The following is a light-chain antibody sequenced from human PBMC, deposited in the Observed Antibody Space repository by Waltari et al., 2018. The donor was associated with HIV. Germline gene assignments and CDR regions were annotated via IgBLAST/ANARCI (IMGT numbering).Light chain of an antibody. J-gene: IGLJ2*01. CDR3: AAWDDSLNGHVL. Sequence: QSVLTQPPSASGTPGQRVTFSCSGSSSNIGSNPVDWYQKLPGTAPRLLIYNNNQRPAGVPDRFSGSTSGTSASLVISGLQSEDEADYYCAAWDDSLNGHVLFGGGTKLTVL. CDR2: NNN. CDR1: SSNIGSNP. V-gene: IGLV1-44*01.